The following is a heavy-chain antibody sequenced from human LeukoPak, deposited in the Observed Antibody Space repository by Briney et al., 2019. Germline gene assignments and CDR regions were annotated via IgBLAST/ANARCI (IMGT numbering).Heavy chain of an antibody. D-gene: IGHD2-15*01. CDR2: TYYTGNT. Sequence: SETLSLTCTVSGGSISYYYWNWIRQPPGKGLEWIGYTYYTGNTNYNPSLKSRVTISVDTSKNQFSLKLSSVTAADTAVYYCAETFCSGGSCSLYYFDYWGQGTLVTVSS. CDR3: AETFCSGGSCSLYYFDY. CDR1: GGSISYYY. J-gene: IGHJ4*02. V-gene: IGHV4-59*08.